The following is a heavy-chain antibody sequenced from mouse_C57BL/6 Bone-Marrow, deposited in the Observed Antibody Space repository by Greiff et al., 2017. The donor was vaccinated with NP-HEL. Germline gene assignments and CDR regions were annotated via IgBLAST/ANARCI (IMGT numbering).Heavy chain of an antibody. J-gene: IGHJ3*01. CDR3: TRRLGRAFAY. CDR2: IRNKANTHAT. V-gene: IGHV6-6*01. Sequence: EVQLQPSGGGLVQPGGSMKLSCAASGFTFSDAWMDWVRQSPEKGLEWVAEIRNKANTHATYYAESVKGRFTISRDDSKSSVYLQMNSLRAEDTGIYYCTRRLGRAFAYWGQGTLVTVSA. D-gene: IGHD4-1*01. CDR1: GFTFSDAW.